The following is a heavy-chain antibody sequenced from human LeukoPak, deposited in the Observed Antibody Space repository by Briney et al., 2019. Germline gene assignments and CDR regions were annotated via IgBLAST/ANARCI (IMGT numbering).Heavy chain of an antibody. CDR1: GGSISSYY. D-gene: IGHD6-13*01. CDR3: ARGRAAAGKLDY. V-gene: IGHV4-4*07. CDR2: IYTSGST. J-gene: IGHJ4*02. Sequence: SETLSLTCTVSGGSISSYYLSWIRQPAGKGLEWIGRIYTSGSTNYNPSLKSRVTMSVDTSKNQFSLKLSSVTAADTAVYYCARGRAAAGKLDYWGQGTLVTVSS.